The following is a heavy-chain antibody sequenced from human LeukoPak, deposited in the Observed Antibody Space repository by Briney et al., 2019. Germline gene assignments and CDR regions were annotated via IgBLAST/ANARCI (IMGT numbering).Heavy chain of an antibody. Sequence: GGSLRLSCAVSGFTFSSQWMTWVRQAPGQGLEWVAHINQDGSEEHYMDSVKARFTISRDNAKNSLSLQMNSLRAEDTAVYYCVRDGAVSGYDLLDYWGQGTLVTVSS. CDR3: VRDGAVSGYDLLDY. J-gene: IGHJ4*02. CDR2: INQDGSEE. V-gene: IGHV3-7*01. CDR1: GFTFSSQW. D-gene: IGHD5-12*01.